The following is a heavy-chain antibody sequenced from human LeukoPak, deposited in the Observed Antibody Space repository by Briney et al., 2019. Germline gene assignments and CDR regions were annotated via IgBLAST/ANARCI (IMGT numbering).Heavy chain of an antibody. CDR3: ARDEAYSIVGATPFDY. CDR2: IIPIFGTA. J-gene: IGHJ4*02. V-gene: IGHV1-69*01. Sequence: SVKVSCKASGGTFSSYAISWVRQAPGQGLEWMGGIIPIFGTANYAQKFQGRVTITADESTSTAYMELSSLRSEDTAVYYCARDEAYSIVGATPFDYWGQGTLVTVSS. D-gene: IGHD1-26*01. CDR1: GGTFSSYA.